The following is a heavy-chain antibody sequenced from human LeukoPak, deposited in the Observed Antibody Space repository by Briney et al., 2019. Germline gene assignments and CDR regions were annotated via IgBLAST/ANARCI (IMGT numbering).Heavy chain of an antibody. D-gene: IGHD6-13*01. CDR1: GYTFTGYY. V-gene: IGHV1-2*02. CDR3: ATGPTGSSWDWDY. Sequence: ASVKVSCKASGYTFTGYYMHWVRQAPGQGLEWMGWINPNSGGTNYAQKFQGRVTMTEDTSTDTAYMELSSLRSEDTAVYYCATGPTGSSWDWDYWGQGTLVTVSS. J-gene: IGHJ4*02. CDR2: INPNSGGT.